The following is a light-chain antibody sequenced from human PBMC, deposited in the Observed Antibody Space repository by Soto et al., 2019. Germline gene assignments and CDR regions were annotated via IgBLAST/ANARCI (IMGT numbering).Light chain of an antibody. CDR2: DVT. CDR3: CSYGGGNTWL. V-gene: IGLV2-11*01. Sequence: QSALTQPRSVSGSPGQSVTISCAGTSSDVGSYNYVSWYQQHPGKAPKLMIYDVTERPSGVPGRFSASKSGNTASLSISGLQAEDEADYYCCSYGGGNTWLFGGGTKLTVL. J-gene: IGLJ3*02. CDR1: SSDVGSYNY.